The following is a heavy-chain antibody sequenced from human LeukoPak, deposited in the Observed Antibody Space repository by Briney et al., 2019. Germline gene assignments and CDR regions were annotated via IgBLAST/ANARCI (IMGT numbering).Heavy chain of an antibody. CDR2: INHSGNT. Sequence: PGGSLRLSCAASGFTFSTCNMNWVRQAPGKGLEWIGEINHSGNTNYNPSLKSRVTISLDTSKNQFSLKLNSVTAADTAVYYCVTEPGYCTGGRCYGGWFDPWGQGTLVTVSS. CDR1: GFTFSTCN. D-gene: IGHD2-15*01. CDR3: VTEPGYCTGGRCYGGWFDP. J-gene: IGHJ5*02. V-gene: IGHV4-34*01.